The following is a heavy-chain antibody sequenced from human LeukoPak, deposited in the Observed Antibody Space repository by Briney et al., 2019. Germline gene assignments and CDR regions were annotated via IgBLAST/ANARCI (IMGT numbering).Heavy chain of an antibody. V-gene: IGHV1-18*01. D-gene: IGHD2-15*01. J-gene: IGHJ4*02. Sequence: ASVKVSCKASGYTFSSYGISWVRQAPGQGLVWMGWVSGYSGNTDYAQNIQDRVTMTTDTSTSTAYMELRSLRSDDTAVYYCARDSWWQLFPIDYWGQGTLVTVSS. CDR2: VSGYSGNT. CDR1: GYTFSSYG. CDR3: ARDSWWQLFPIDY.